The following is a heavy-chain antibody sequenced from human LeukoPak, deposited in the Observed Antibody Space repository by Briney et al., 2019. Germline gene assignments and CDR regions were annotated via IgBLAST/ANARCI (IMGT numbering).Heavy chain of an antibody. V-gene: IGHV3-23*01. J-gene: IGHJ4*02. CDR3: AKDLDYTTSGYYFDY. CDR1: GFTFSSYA. Sequence: GGSLRLSCAASGFTFSSYAMSWVRQAPGKGLEWVSAISGSGGSTYYADSVKGRFTISRDNSKNTLYLQMNSLRAEDTAVYYCAKDLDYTTSGYYFDYWGQGTLVTVSS. D-gene: IGHD4-11*01. CDR2: ISGSGGST.